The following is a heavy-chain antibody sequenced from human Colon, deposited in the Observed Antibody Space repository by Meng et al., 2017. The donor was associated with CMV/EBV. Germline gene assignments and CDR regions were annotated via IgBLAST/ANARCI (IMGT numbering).Heavy chain of an antibody. V-gene: IGHV1-18*01. D-gene: IGHD5-18*01. CDR1: GYTFTSYG. Sequence: SCKASGYTFTSYGIGWVRQAPGQGLEWMGWISTYNGNTHYVQKLEGRVAMTTDTSTSTAYMELRSLRSDDTAVYYCARGEGYFEKDYWGQGTLVTVSS. J-gene: IGHJ4*02. CDR3: ARGEGYFEKDY. CDR2: ISTYNGNT.